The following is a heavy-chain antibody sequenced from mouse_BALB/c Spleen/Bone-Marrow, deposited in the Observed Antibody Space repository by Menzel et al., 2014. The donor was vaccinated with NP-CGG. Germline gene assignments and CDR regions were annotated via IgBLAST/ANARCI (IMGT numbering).Heavy chain of an antibody. CDR1: GFTFSNYW. CDR2: IRLKSHNYAT. Sequence: EVQGVESGGGLVQPGGSMKLSCVASGFTFSNYWMNWVRQSPEKGLEWVAEIRLKSHNYATRYAESVKGRFTISRDDSKSSVCLQMNNLRAEDTGIYYCTTGFAYWGQGTLVTVSA. J-gene: IGHJ3*01. V-gene: IGHV6-6*02. CDR3: TTGFAY.